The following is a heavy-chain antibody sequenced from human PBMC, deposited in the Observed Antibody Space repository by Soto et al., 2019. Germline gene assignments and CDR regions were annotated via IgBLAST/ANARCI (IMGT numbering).Heavy chain of an antibody. CDR1: GFTFSSYC. D-gene: IGHD5-12*01. CDR3: ARDKRVATLEY. V-gene: IGHV3-33*01. Sequence: GGSLRLSCAASGFTFSSYCMHWVRQAPGKGLEWVAVIWYDGSNKYYADSVKGRFTISRDNSKNTLYLQMNSLRAEDTAVYYCARDKRVATLEYWGQGTLVTVSS. J-gene: IGHJ4*02. CDR2: IWYDGSNK.